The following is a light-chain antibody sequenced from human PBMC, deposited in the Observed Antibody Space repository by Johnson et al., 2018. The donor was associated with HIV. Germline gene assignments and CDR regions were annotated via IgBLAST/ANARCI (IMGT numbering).Light chain of an antibody. J-gene: IGLJ1*01. Sequence: QSVLTQPPSVSAAPGQKVTISCSGSSSNIGSNYVSWYQVLPGTAPTLLIYKNDKRPSGIPDRFSGSKSGTSATLGISGLQTVDEADYYCGTWDTSLTKCCVFVTGTKVTVL. CDR2: KND. CDR3: GTWDTSLTKCCV. CDR1: SSNIGSNY. V-gene: IGLV1-51*02.